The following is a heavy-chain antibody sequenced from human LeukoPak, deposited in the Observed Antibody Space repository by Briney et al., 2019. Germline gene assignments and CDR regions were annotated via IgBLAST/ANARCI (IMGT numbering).Heavy chain of an antibody. J-gene: IGHJ6*02. D-gene: IGHD6-13*01. CDR2: ISSSGSTI. V-gene: IGHV3-48*03. CDR1: GFTFSSYE. CDR3: ARDVSSSWYFNYGMDV. Sequence: GGSLRLSCAASGFTFSSYEMNWVRQAPGKGLEWVSYISSSGSTIYYADSVKGRFTISRDNAKNSLCLQMNSLRAEDTAVYYCARDVSSSWYFNYGMDVWGQGTTVTVSS.